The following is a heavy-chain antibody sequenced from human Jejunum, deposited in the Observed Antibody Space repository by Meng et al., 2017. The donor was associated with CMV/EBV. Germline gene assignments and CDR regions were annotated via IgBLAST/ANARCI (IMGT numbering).Heavy chain of an antibody. CDR1: FDDSS. D-gene: IGHD5-12*01. CDR3: TKGLSGYDFGAFDI. CDR2: ISWDSVGV. Sequence: FDDSSRHWVRKAPGKGLEWVSGISWDSVGVDYPDSVRGRFTISRDNAKKSLYLEMNSLRAEDTALYYCTKGLSGYDFGAFDIWGQGTMVTVSS. V-gene: IGHV3-9*01. J-gene: IGHJ3*02.